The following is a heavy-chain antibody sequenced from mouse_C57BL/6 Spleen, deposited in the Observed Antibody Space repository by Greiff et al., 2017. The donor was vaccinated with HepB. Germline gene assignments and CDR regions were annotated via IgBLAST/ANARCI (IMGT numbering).Heavy chain of an antibody. Sequence: VKLQQPGAELVRPGTSVKLSCKASGYTFTSYWMHWVKQRPGQGLEWIGVIDPSDSYTNYNQKFKGKATLTVDTSSSTAYMQLSSLTSEDSAVYYCARGTVVATWDWYFDVWGTGTTVTVSS. D-gene: IGHD1-1*01. V-gene: IGHV1-59*01. CDR2: IDPSDSYT. CDR1: GYTFTSYW. J-gene: IGHJ1*03. CDR3: ARGTVVATWDWYFDV.